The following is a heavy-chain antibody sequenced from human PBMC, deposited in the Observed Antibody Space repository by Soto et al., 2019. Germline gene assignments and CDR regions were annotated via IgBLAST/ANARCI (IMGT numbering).Heavy chain of an antibody. CDR3: TTDWGAYYYDSSGYYQSGY. D-gene: IGHD3-22*01. J-gene: IGHJ4*02. CDR1: GFTFSNAW. Sequence: EVQLVESGGGLVKPGGSLRLSCAASGFTFSNAWMNWVRQAPGKGLEWVGRIKSKTDGGTTDYAAPVKGRFTISRDDSKITLYLQMNSLKTEDTALYYCTTDWGAYYYDSSGYYQSGYWGQGTLVTVSS. CDR2: IKSKTDGGTT. V-gene: IGHV3-15*07.